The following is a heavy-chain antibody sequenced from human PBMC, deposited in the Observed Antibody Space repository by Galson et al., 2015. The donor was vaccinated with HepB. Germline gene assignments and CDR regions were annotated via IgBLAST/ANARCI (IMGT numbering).Heavy chain of an antibody. D-gene: IGHD3-9*01. J-gene: IGHJ3*02. CDR1: GYTFTGYY. V-gene: IGHV1-2*02. CDR2: INPNSGGT. Sequence: SVKVSCKASGYTFTGYYMHWVRQAPGQGLEWMGWINPNSGGTNYAQKFQGRVTMTRDTSISTAYMELSRLRSDDTAVYYCASQWYYDFLITAAGVDDAFDIWGQGTMVTVSS. CDR3: ASQWYYDFLITAAGVDDAFDI.